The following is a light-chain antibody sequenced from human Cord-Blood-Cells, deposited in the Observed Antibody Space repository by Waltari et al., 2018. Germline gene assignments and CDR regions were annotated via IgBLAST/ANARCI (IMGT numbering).Light chain of an antibody. Sequence: ASQMTQSPSSLSASVGDRVTLTCRASQVIRNDLGWYQQKPGKAPKLLIYAASSLQSGVPSRFSGSGSGTDFTLTISSLQPEDFATYYCLQDYNYPYTFGQGTKLEIK. CDR1: QVIRND. J-gene: IGKJ2*01. CDR3: LQDYNYPYT. CDR2: AAS. V-gene: IGKV1-6*01.